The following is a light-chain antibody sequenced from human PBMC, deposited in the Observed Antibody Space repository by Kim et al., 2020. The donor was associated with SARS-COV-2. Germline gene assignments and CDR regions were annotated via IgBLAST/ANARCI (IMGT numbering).Light chain of an antibody. CDR3: QQYNNWPPLT. V-gene: IGKV3-15*01. CDR1: HSVSNN. Sequence: EIVMTQSPATLSVSPGERATLSCRASHSVSNNLAWYQHKPGQAPRLLIFGASTRATGIPARFSGSGSGTEFTLTISGLQSEDFAVYYCQQYNNWPPLTFGGGTKVDIK. J-gene: IGKJ4*01. CDR2: GAS.